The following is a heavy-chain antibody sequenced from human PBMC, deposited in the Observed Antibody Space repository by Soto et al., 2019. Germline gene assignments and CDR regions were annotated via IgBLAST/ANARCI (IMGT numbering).Heavy chain of an antibody. CDR1: GGSISSGGYY. CDR3: ARDKAYYYGSGRYDAFDX. CDR2: IYYSGST. J-gene: IGHJ3*01. Sequence: SETLSLTCTVSGGSISSGGYYWSWIRQHPGKGLEWIGYIYYSGSTYYNPSLKSRVTISVDTSKNQFSLKLSSVTAADTAVYYCARDKAYYYGSGRYDAFDXWGQGTMVTVSS. D-gene: IGHD3-10*01. V-gene: IGHV4-31*03.